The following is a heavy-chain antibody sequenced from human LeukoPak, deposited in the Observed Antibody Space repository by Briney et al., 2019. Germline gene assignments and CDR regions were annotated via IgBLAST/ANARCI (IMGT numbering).Heavy chain of an antibody. D-gene: IGHD3-22*01. CDR2: IYSGGST. CDR1: GFAFNTFG. V-gene: IGHV3-53*01. Sequence: PGKSLRLSCAASGFAFNTFGMDWVRQAPGKGLEWVSVIYSGGSTYYADSVKGRFTISRDNSKNTLYLQMNSLRAEDTAVYYCARLTPRTYYYDSSGYPDAFDIWGQGTMVTVSS. CDR3: ARLTPRTYYYDSSGYPDAFDI. J-gene: IGHJ3*02.